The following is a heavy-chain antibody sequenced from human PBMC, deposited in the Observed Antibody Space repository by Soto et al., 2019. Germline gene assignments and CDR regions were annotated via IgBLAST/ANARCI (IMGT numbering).Heavy chain of an antibody. D-gene: IGHD4-17*01. CDR3: ARQTEDTVTTNDYYYMDV. CDR2: IYYSGST. CDR1: GGSISSSSYY. Sequence: SETLSLTCTVSGGSISSSSYYWGWIRQPPGKGLEWIGSIYYSGSTYYNPSLKSRVTISVDTSKNQFSLKLSSVTAADTAVYYCARQTEDTVTTNDYYYMDVWGKGTTVTVSS. V-gene: IGHV4-39*01. J-gene: IGHJ6*03.